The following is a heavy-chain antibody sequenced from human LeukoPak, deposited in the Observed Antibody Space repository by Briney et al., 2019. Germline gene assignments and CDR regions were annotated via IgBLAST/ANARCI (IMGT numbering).Heavy chain of an antibody. J-gene: IGHJ4*02. CDR3: ASEMLRGADY. CDR1: GFTFSSYG. D-gene: IGHD3-10*01. Sequence: AGGSLRLSCAASGFTFSSYGMSWVRQAPGKGLKWVSSISSSCGSTYSADSVKGRFIISRDNSKNMLYLQMNSLRAEDTAVYYCASEMLRGADYWGQGTLVTASS. CDR2: ISSSCGST. V-gene: IGHV3-23*01.